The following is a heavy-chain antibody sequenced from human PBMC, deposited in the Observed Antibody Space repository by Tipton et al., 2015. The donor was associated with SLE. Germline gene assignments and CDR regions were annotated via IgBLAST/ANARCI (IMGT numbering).Heavy chain of an antibody. J-gene: IGHJ4*02. CDR2: ISPDSRTI. D-gene: IGHD3-22*01. CDR3: AVVLTSIG. CDR1: RFSISGYS. V-gene: IGHV3-48*01. Sequence: GSLRLSCVASRFSISGYSMNWVRQAAPGKGLDWVSYISPDSRTISYADSVKGRFTISRDNAKKSLYLQMISLSAADTAVYYCAVVLTSIGWGKGALVTVSS.